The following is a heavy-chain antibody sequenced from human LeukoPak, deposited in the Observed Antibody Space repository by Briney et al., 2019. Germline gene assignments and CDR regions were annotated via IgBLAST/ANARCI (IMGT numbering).Heavy chain of an antibody. D-gene: IGHD1-26*01. Sequence: ETLSLTCAVSGASISGSGYYLGWVRQAPGKGLEWVSSITSRSSYIYYADSLKGRFTISRDNAKNSLYLQMNSLRAEDTALYYCARYRFVVGATDSFDIWGQGTMVTVSS. CDR1: GASISGSGYY. J-gene: IGHJ3*02. V-gene: IGHV3-21*01. CDR2: ITSRSSYI. CDR3: ARYRFVVGATDSFDI.